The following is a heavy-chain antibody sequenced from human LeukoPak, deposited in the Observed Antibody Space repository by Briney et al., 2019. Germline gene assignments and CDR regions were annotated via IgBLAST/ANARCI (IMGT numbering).Heavy chain of an antibody. CDR3: ARRIAARPKGGGWFDP. CDR1: GGSISSYY. J-gene: IGHJ5*02. Sequence: SETLSLTCTVSGGSISSYYWSWIRQPPGKGLEWIGYIYYSGSTNYNPSLKSRVTISVDTSKNQFSLKLSSVTAADTAVYYCARRIAARPKGGGWFDPWGQGTLVTVSS. CDR2: IYYSGST. D-gene: IGHD6-6*01. V-gene: IGHV4-59*01.